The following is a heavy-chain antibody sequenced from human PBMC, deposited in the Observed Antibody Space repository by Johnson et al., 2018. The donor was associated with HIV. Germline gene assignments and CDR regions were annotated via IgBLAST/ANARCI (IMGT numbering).Heavy chain of an antibody. CDR1: GFTFSSYG. V-gene: IGHV3-30*18. CDR2: ISYDGNNT. CDR3: AKPMGGDDALGI. J-gene: IGHJ3*02. Sequence: QVQLVESGGGVVQPGRSLRLSCAASGFTFSSYGMHWVRQAPGKGLAWVAVISYDGNNTYYADSVKGRSTLSRDNSKNTLYPQMNSLRAEDPAVYYCAKPMGGDDALGIWGQGTTVTVSS. D-gene: IGHD3-16*01.